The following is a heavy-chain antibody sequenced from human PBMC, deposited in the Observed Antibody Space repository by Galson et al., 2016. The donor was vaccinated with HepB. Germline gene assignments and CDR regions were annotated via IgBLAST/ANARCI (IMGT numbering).Heavy chain of an antibody. CDR1: GGSVSSGTYY. CDR3: ARARGPLTYYYDSRGYVDY. J-gene: IGHJ4*02. CDR2: IHDSGST. V-gene: IGHV4-61*01. Sequence: SETLSLTCTVSGGSVSSGTYYWSWIRRPPGKGLEWIGYIHDSGSTNYNPSLKSRVTISVDTSKNQFSLRLNSVTAADTAVYYCARARGPLTYYYDSRGYVDYWGQGTLVTVSS. D-gene: IGHD3-22*01.